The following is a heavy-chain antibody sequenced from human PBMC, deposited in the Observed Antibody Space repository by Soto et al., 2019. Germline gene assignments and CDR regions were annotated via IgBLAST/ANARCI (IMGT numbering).Heavy chain of an antibody. CDR2: IIPIFGTA. Sequence: GASVKVSCKASGGTCSSDGISGVRQAAGQGLEWMGGIIPIFGTANYAQKFQGRVTITADESTSTAYMELSSLRSEDTAVYYCARARAIYSSSWYLPDYYYGMDVWGQGTTVTVSS. D-gene: IGHD6-13*01. CDR1: GGTCSSDG. J-gene: IGHJ6*02. CDR3: ARARAIYSSSWYLPDYYYGMDV. V-gene: IGHV1-69*13.